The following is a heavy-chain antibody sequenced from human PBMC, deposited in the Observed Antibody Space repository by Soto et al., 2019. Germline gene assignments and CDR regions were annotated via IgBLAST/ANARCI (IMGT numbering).Heavy chain of an antibody. CDR1: SGSFSGYY. J-gene: IGHJ4*02. D-gene: IGHD6-6*01. Sequence: SETLSLTCSIYSGSFSGYYWSCIRQPPGKGLEWIGEISQSGNTNYSTSLKSRVSISIDTSKKQFSLNLASVSAADTAVYYCSRAPRVSGSSQTRPDFWGQGTLVTVSS. CDR2: ISQSGNT. V-gene: IGHV4-34*01. CDR3: SRAPRVSGSSQTRPDF.